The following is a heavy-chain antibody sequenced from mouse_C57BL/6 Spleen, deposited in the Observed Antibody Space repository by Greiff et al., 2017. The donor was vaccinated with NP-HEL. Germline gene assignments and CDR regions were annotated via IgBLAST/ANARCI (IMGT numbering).Heavy chain of an antibody. CDR3: ARSRGYAAWFAY. D-gene: IGHD3-1*01. J-gene: IGHJ3*01. Sequence: QVQLQQPGAELVKPGASVKMSCKASGYTFTSYWITWVKQRPGQGLEWIGDIYPGSGSTNYNEKFKSKATLTVDTSSSTAYMQLSSLTSEDSAVYYCARSRGYAAWFAYWGQGTLVTVSA. CDR2: IYPGSGST. CDR1: GYTFTSYW. V-gene: IGHV1-55*01.